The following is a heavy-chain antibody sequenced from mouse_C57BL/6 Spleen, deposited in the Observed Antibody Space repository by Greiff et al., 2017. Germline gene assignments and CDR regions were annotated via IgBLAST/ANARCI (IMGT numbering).Heavy chain of an antibody. V-gene: IGHV1-64*01. CDR2: IHPNSGST. Sequence: QVQLQQPGAELVKPGASVKLSCKASGYTFTSYWMHWVKQRPGQGLEWIGMIHPNSGSTNYNEKFKSKATLTVDKSSSTAYMQLSSLTSEDSAVYYCARAYYDGSSLYAMDYWGQGTSVTVSS. CDR1: GYTFTSYW. CDR3: ARAYYDGSSLYAMDY. D-gene: IGHD1-1*01. J-gene: IGHJ4*01.